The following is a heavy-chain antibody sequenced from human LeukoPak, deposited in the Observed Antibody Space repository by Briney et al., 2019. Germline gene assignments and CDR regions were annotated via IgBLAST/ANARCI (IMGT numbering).Heavy chain of an antibody. J-gene: IGHJ4*02. CDR1: SGSISTSNYY. Sequence: SETLSLTCTVSSGSISTSNYYWGWVRQPPGKALEWIGNIFYSGSTNYNPSLKSRVTISVDTSKNQFSLKLSSVTAADTAVYYCARADYYDSSGYYYLDYWGQGTLVTVSS. CDR2: IFYSGST. CDR3: ARADYYDSSGYYYLDY. D-gene: IGHD3-22*01. V-gene: IGHV4-61*05.